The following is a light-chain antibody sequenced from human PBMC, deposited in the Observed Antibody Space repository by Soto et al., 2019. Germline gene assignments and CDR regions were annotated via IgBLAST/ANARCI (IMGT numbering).Light chain of an antibody. CDR1: QSVSSSY. CDR2: GAS. CDR3: QQYRT. J-gene: IGKJ1*01. V-gene: IGKV3-20*01. Sequence: EIVLTQSPGTLSLSPGERATLSCRASQSVSSSYLAWYQQKPGQAPRLLMYGASSRATGIPDRFSGSGPGTDFTLTISRLEPEHFAVYYCQQYRTFGQGTKV.